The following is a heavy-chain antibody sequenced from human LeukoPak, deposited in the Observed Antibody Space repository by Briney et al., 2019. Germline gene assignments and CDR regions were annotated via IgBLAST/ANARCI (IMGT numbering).Heavy chain of an antibody. CDR2: IYDSGST. CDR3: AREGGSGTTIFGVVKGYMDV. CDR1: GGSISGSSYY. Sequence: SETLSLTCTVSGGSISGSSYYWGWIRQPPGKGLEWIGSIYDSGSTYYNPSLKSRVTISVDTSKHQFSLRLSSVTAADTAVYYCAREGGSGTTIFGVVKGYMDVWGKGTTVTVSS. V-gene: IGHV4-39*07. D-gene: IGHD3-3*01. J-gene: IGHJ6*03.